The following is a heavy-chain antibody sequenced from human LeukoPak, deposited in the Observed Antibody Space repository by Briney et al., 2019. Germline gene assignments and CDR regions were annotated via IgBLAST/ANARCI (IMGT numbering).Heavy chain of an antibody. CDR2: IKKDGSQI. CDR3: ATEPGIGYAFDI. J-gene: IGHJ3*02. CDR1: GFTFSNFW. D-gene: IGHD3-10*01. Sequence: GGSLRLSCAASGFTFSNFWMSWVRQAPGKGLERVANIKKDGSQIHYVDSVKGRFTISRDNAKNSLSLQMNSLRAEDMAVYYCATEPGIGYAFDIWGQGRMVTVSS. V-gene: IGHV3-7*01.